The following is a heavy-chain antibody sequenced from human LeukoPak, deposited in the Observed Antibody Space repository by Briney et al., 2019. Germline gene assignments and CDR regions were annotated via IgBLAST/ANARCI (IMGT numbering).Heavy chain of an antibody. J-gene: IGHJ4*02. D-gene: IGHD6-6*01. Sequence: PSETLSLTCAVYGGSFSGYYWSWIRQPPGKGLEWIGEINHSGSTNYNPSLKSRVTISVDTSKNQFSLKLSSVTAADTAVYYCAINSFIEYSSPLDYWGQGTLVTVSS. CDR2: INHSGST. CDR3: AINSFIEYSSPLDY. V-gene: IGHV4-34*01. CDR1: GGSFSGYY.